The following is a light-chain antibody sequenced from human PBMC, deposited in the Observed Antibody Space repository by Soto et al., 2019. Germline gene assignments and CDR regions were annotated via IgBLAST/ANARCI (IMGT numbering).Light chain of an antibody. CDR2: SNN. V-gene: IGLV1-44*01. J-gene: IGLJ1*01. CDR3: AAWDDSLLIYG. Sequence: QSVLTQPPSASGTPGQRVTISCSGSSSNIGSNTVNWYQQLPGTAPKLLIYSNNQRPSGVPDRFSGSKSGTSASLAISGLQSEDEADYYCAAWDDSLLIYGFGTGTKVTVL. CDR1: SSNIGSNT.